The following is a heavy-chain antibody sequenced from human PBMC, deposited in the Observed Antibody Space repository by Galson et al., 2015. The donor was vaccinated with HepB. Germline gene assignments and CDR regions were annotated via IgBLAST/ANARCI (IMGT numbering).Heavy chain of an antibody. CDR3: ARGGGYSYGLNWFDP. Sequence: CAISGDSVSSNSAAWNWIRQSPSRGLEWLGRTYYRSKWYNDYAVSVKSRITINSDTSKNQFSLQLNSVTPEDAAVYYCARGGGYSYGLNWFDPWGQGTLVTVSS. V-gene: IGHV6-1*01. J-gene: IGHJ5*02. CDR2: TYYRSKWYN. D-gene: IGHD5-18*01. CDR1: GDSVSSNSAA.